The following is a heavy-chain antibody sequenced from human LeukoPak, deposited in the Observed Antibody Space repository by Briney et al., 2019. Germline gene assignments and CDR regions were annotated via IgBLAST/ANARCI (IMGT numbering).Heavy chain of an antibody. CDR1: GFTFTNFA. J-gene: IGHJ4*02. CDR2: ISGGGEHT. D-gene: IGHD6-13*01. CDR3: ASGPYSSSYFAS. V-gene: IGHV3-23*01. Sequence: GGSLRLSCAAYGFTFTNFAMKWVRQAPGKGLEWVADISGGGEHTFYADSVKGRFTISRDNSKDTLHLQMSILRPEDTALYYCASGPYSSSYFASWGQGTMVTVSS.